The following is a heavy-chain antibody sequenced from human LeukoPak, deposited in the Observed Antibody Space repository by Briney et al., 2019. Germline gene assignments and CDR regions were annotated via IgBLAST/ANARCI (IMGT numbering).Heavy chain of an antibody. J-gene: IGHJ5*02. Sequence: ASVKVSCKASGYTFTGYYMHWVRQGPGLGLEWMGWINPNSGGTNYAQKFQGRVTMTRDTSISTAYMELSRLRSDDTAVYYCARDWSPDAAAGLNWFDPWGQGTLVTVSS. D-gene: IGHD6-13*01. V-gene: IGHV1-2*02. CDR3: ARDWSPDAAAGLNWFDP. CDR2: INPNSGGT. CDR1: GYTFTGYY.